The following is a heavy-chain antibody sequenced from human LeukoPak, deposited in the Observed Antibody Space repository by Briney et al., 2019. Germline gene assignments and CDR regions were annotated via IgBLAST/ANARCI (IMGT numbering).Heavy chain of an antibody. V-gene: IGHV3-23*01. CDR2: ISGSGGST. J-gene: IGHJ4*02. D-gene: IGHD5-12*01. CDR1: GFCFNSNG. Sequence: GGSLRLSCAASGFCFNSNGMSWVRQAPEKGLEWVSAISGSGGSTYYADSVKGRFTISRDNSKNTLYLQMNSLRAEDTAVYYCAKVTRYIVATIGYFDYWGQGTLVTVS. CDR3: AKVTRYIVATIGYFDY.